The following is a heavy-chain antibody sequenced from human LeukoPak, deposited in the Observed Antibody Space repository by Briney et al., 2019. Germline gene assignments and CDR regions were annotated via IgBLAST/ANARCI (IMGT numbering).Heavy chain of an antibody. CDR3: ARGHGYNRNFDY. CDR2: ISSSSSYI. Sequence: PGRSLRLSCAASGFTFSSYAMNWVRQAPGKGLEWVSSISSSSSYIYYADSVKGRFTISRDNAKNSLYLQINSLRAEDTAVYYCARGHGYNRNFDYWGQGTLVTVSS. CDR1: GFTFSSYA. V-gene: IGHV3-21*01. D-gene: IGHD5-24*01. J-gene: IGHJ4*02.